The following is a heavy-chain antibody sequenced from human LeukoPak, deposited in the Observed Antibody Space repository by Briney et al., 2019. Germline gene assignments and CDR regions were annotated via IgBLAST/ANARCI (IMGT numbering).Heavy chain of an antibody. V-gene: IGHV4-34*01. CDR3: ARGRGRWLQLYGFDY. Sequence: SETLSLTCAVYGGSFSGYYWSWIRQPPGKGLEWIGEINRSGSTNYNPFLKSRVTISVDTSKNQFSLKLSSVTAADTAVYYCARGRGRWLQLYGFDYWGQGTLVTVSS. CDR1: GGSFSGYY. D-gene: IGHD5-24*01. CDR2: INRSGST. J-gene: IGHJ4*02.